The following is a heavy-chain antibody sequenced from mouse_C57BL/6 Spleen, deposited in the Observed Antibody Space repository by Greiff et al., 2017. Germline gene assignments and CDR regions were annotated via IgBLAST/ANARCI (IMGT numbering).Heavy chain of an antibody. CDR1: GFNIKDYY. D-gene: IGHD1-1*01. CDR2: IDPEDGET. J-gene: IGHJ1*03. Sequence: EVQLQQSGAELVKPGASVKLSCTASGFNIKDYYMHWVKQRTEQGLEWIGRIDPEDGETTYAPQFQGKATITADTSSNTAYLQLSSLTSEDTAVYYCVFSSYWYFDVWGTGTTVTVSS. CDR3: VFSSYWYFDV. V-gene: IGHV14-2*01.